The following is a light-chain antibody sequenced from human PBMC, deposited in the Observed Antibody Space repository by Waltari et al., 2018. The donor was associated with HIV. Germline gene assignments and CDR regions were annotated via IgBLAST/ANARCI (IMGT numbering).Light chain of an antibody. CDR2: YND. V-gene: IGLV1-36*01. Sequence: QSVLTQPSSASEAHRQRVTIHRAGSYSNIGNHLVNWYQQVPGKTPRLLIYYNDLLSSGVSSRFSGSKSGTSAALAISVLQSEDEADYYCATWDDILNGPVFGGGTKLTVL. CDR1: YSNIGNHL. J-gene: IGLJ2*01. CDR3: ATWDDILNGPV.